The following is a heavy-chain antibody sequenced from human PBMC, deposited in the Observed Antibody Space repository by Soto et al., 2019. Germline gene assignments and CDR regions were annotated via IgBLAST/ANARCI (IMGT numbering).Heavy chain of an antibody. CDR1: GYTFTSYA. J-gene: IGHJ6*02. CDR2: IIAGNGNT. D-gene: IGHD4-4*01. V-gene: IGHV1-3*01. Sequence: QVQLVQSGAEVKKPGASVKVSCKASGYTFTSYAMHWVRQAPGQRLEWMGWIIAGNGNTKYSQKFQVRVTITRDTSASTAYMELSSLRSEDTAVYYCARDPYTYYYYYGMDVWGQGTTVTVSS. CDR3: ARDPYTYYYYYGMDV.